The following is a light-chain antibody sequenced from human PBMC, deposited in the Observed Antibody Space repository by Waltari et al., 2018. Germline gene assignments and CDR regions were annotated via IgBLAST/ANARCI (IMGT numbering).Light chain of an antibody. CDR1: SSDVGAYDY. CDR3: SAYTKSTTRYWV. V-gene: IGLV2-14*03. Sequence: QSALTQPASVSGSPGQSITISCTGTSSDVGAYDYVSWYQQHPGKAPKLLIYDVNNRPSGVSHRFSGSKSGNTASLTISGLQAEDEANYFCSAYTKSTTRYWVFGGGPKVTVL. J-gene: IGLJ3*02. CDR2: DVN.